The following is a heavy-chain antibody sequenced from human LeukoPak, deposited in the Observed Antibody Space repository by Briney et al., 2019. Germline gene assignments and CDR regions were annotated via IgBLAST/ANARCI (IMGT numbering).Heavy chain of an antibody. V-gene: IGHV3-48*01. J-gene: IGHJ4*02. Sequence: GVSQRLSCASSVFTLSSYRMNWGRQAPGKGLEWGSYFSSRSSTIYYADTVKGRFTISRDNATDSLYLQLNSLRVEDTAVYYCARDKIVGAAYFDHWGQGTLVTVSS. CDR1: VFTLSSYR. CDR3: ARDKIVGAAYFDH. CDR2: FSSRSSTI. D-gene: IGHD1-26*01.